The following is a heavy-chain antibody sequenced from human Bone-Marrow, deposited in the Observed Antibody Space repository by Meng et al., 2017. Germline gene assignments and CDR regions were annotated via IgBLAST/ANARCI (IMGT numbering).Heavy chain of an antibody. CDR1: GGSFSGYY. J-gene: IGHJ4*02. CDR2: INHSGST. CDR3: ARPSYDFWSGYYTRYFDY. D-gene: IGHD3-3*01. V-gene: IGHV4-34*01. Sequence: SETLSLTCAVYGGSFSGYYWSWIRQPPGKGLEWIGEINHSGSTNYNPSLESRVTISVDTSKNQFSLKLSSVTAADTAVYYCARPSYDFWSGYYTRYFDYWGQGTLVTVSS.